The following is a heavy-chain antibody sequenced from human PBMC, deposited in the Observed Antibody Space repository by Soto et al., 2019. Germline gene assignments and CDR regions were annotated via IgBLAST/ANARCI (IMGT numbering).Heavy chain of an antibody. J-gene: IGHJ4*02. D-gene: IGHD1-7*01. Sequence: GGSLRLSCAASGFTFSSYAMSWVRQAPGKGLEWVSAISGSGGSTYYADSVKGRFTISRDNSKNTLYLQMNSLRAEDTAVYYCAKDPYNWNYVPENSVWGQGTLVTVSS. CDR3: AKDPYNWNYVPENSV. CDR1: GFTFSSYA. V-gene: IGHV3-23*01. CDR2: ISGSGGST.